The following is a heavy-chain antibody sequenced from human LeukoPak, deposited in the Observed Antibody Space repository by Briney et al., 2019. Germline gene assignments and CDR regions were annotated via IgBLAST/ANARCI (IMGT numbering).Heavy chain of an antibody. J-gene: IGHJ4*02. D-gene: IGHD6-13*01. V-gene: IGHV3-74*01. CDR2: TNEHGTII. CDR1: GFSFSNYW. CDR3: ARGDEYSSSWYEIDY. Sequence: GGSLRLSCAASGFSFSNYWFHWVRQAPGEGLVWVSRTNEHGTIINYADSVKGRFTISRDNAKNTLYLQMNSLRTEDSALYYCARGDEYSSSWYEIDYWGQGTLVTVSS.